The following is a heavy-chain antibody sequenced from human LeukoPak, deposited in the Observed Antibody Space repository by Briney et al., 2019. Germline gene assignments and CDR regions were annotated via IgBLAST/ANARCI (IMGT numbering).Heavy chain of an antibody. Sequence: GGSLRLSCAASGFTFSSYSMNWVRPAPGKGLEWVSSISSSSSYIYYADSVKGRFTISRDNAKNSLYLQMNSLRAEDTAVYYRARVRSAVVVPAATDYWGQGTLVTVSS. CDR1: GFTFSSYS. D-gene: IGHD2-2*01. CDR2: ISSSSSYI. V-gene: IGHV3-21*01. CDR3: ARVRSAVVVPAATDY. J-gene: IGHJ4*02.